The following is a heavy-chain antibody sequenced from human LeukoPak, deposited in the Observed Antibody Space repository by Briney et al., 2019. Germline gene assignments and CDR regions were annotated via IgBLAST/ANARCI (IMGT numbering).Heavy chain of an antibody. CDR1: GGSISSYY. CDR2: IYYSGST. V-gene: IGHV4-59*01. J-gene: IGHJ4*02. D-gene: IGHD4-17*01. CDR3: ASSRWATVTEFDY. Sequence: SETLSLTCTVSGGSISSYYWSWIRQPPGKGLEWIGYIYYSGSTNYNPSLKSRVTISVDTSKHQFSLKLSSVTAADTAVYYCASSRWATVTEFDYWGQGTLVTVSS.